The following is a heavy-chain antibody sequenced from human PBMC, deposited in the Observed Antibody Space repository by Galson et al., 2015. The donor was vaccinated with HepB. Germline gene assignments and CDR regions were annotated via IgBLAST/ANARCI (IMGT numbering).Heavy chain of an antibody. J-gene: IGHJ5*02. Sequence: LSLTCTVSGDSISTYYWSWIRQPPGKELEWIGYIYYSGRTNYNPSLKSRVTMSLDTSKNQFSLKLNSVTAADTAVYYCARERVGATGMFDPWGQGTLVTVSS. V-gene: IGHV4-59*01. D-gene: IGHD1-1*01. CDR1: GDSISTYY. CDR3: ARERVGATGMFDP. CDR2: IYYSGRT.